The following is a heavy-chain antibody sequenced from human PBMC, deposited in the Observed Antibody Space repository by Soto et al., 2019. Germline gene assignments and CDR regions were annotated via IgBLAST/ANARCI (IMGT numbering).Heavy chain of an antibody. CDR2: ISTSTGYT. CDR3: ARRPAAGNWFDL. J-gene: IGHJ5*02. D-gene: IGHD2-2*01. CDR1: GFTFIDYY. V-gene: IGHV3-11*06. Sequence: PGGSLRLSCAASGFTFIDYYIIWIRQAPGKGLEWVSYISTSTGYTNYADSVKGRFTISRDNAKNSLYLQMNSLRAEDTAVYYCARRPAAGNWFDLWGQGTQVTVSS.